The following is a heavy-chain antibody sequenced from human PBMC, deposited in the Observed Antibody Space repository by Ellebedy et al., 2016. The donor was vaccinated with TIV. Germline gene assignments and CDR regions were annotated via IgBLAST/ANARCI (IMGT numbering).Heavy chain of an antibody. CDR2: IYYSGST. V-gene: IGHV4-59*01. Sequence: MPSETLSLTCSVSGGTISSYYWSWIRQPPGKGLEWIGNIYYSGSTHYNPSLKSRVTISVDTSKNQFSLKLSSVTAADTAVFYWASGFSYGLLDYWGQGTLVAVSS. CDR3: ASGFSYGLLDY. CDR1: GGTISSYY. J-gene: IGHJ4*02. D-gene: IGHD5-18*01.